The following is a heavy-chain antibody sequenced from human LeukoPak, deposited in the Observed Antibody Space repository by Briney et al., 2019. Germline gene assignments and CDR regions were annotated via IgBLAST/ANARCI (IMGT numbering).Heavy chain of an antibody. CDR3: EALDMGATITDY. V-gene: IGHV4-59*12. CDR2: IYYSGST. CDR1: GGSISSYY. J-gene: IGHJ4*02. Sequence: SETLSLTCAVSGGSISSYYWSWIRQPPGKGLEWIGYIYYSGSTNYSPSLKSRVTISVDTSKNQFSLKLSSVTAADTAVYYCEALDMGATITDYWGQGTLVTVSS. D-gene: IGHD5-12*01.